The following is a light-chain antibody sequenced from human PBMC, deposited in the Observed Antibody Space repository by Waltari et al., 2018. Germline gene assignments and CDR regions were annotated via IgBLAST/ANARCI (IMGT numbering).Light chain of an antibody. J-gene: IGKJ5*01. CDR2: GAS. CDR1: QGINSY. V-gene: IGKV1-9*01. Sequence: DIQFTQSPSFLSASVGDRVTITCRASQGINSYLSWYQQTPGKAPKLLIYGASTLQSGIPSRFSGIGSGTEFTLTISSRQPEDSATYYCQQLGNYPITFGQGTRVETK. CDR3: QQLGNYPIT.